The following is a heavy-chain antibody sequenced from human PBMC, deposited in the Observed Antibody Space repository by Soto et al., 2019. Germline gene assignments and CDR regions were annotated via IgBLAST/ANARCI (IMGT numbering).Heavy chain of an antibody. CDR1: GYSFTRYG. V-gene: IGHV1-18*01. D-gene: IGHD3-16*01. Sequence: QVQLVQSGAEVKKPGASVKVSCKASGYSFTRYGISWVRQAPGQGLEWMGWISGYNANTNYPENLQGRVPMTTDTSTSTAYMEVRTLISDDTAVYYCARMGDVPYYYYGLDVWGQGTTVTVSS. CDR3: ARMGDVPYYYYGLDV. J-gene: IGHJ6*02. CDR2: ISGYNANT.